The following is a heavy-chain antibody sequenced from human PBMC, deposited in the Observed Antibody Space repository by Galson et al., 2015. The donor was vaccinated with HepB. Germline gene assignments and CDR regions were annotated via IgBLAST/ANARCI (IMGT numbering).Heavy chain of an antibody. CDR3: ARDPGPGMGSAFDI. D-gene: IGHD3-10*01. V-gene: IGHV6-1*01. Sequence: CAISGDSVSSNSAAWNWIRQSPPRGLEWLGRTYYRSKWYNDYAVSVKSRITINPDTSKNQFSLQLNSVTPEDTAVYYCARDPGPGMGSAFDIWGQGTMVTVSS. CDR2: TYYRSKWYN. CDR1: GDSVSSNSAA. J-gene: IGHJ3*02.